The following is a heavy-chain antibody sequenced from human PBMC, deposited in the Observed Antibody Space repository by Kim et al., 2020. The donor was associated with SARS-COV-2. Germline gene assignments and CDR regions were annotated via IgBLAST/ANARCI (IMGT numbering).Heavy chain of an antibody. CDR2: ITNNNGKT. Sequence: GGSLRLSCAASGFTISHYAMNWVRQAPGKGLEWVAAITNNNGKTYYTDSVKGRFTISRDTSTNTPYLQINSLRAEDTALYFCAKYHTSSGWPTFGDWGQ. J-gene: IGHJ4*02. CDR1: GFTISHYA. V-gene: IGHV3-23*01. CDR3: AKYHTSSGWPTFGD. D-gene: IGHD6-19*01.